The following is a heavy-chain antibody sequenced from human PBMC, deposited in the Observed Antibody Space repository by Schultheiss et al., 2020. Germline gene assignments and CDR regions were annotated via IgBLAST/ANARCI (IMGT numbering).Heavy chain of an antibody. CDR3: TFWFGELTDWYFDL. CDR1: GFTFSSYA. J-gene: IGHJ2*01. CDR2: ISSSGSTI. Sequence: GGSLRLSCAASGFTFSSYAMHWVRQAPGKGLEWVSYISSSGSTIYYADSVKGRFTISRDNAKNSLYLQMNSLKTEDTAVYYCTFWFGELTDWYFDLWGRGTLVTGS. V-gene: IGHV3-48*04. D-gene: IGHD3-10*01.